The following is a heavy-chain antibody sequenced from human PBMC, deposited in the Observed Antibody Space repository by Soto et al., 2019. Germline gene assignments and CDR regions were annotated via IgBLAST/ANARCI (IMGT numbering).Heavy chain of an antibody. J-gene: IGHJ6*02. CDR2: INTNTGNP. CDR1: GYTFTSYA. D-gene: IGHD6-19*01. V-gene: IGHV7-4-1*01. Sequence: APVKVSCKASGYTFTSYAMKWVRQAPGQGLELMGWINTNTGNPTYAQGFTGRFVFSLDTSVSTAYLQICSLKAEDTAVYYCASAYSSGWYGRDFYYYYGMDVWGQGTTVTVYS. CDR3: ASAYSSGWYGRDFYYYYGMDV.